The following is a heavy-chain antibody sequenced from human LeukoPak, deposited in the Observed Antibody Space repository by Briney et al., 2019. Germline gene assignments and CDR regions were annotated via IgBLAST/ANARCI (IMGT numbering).Heavy chain of an antibody. V-gene: IGHV1-69*13. J-gene: IGHJ4*02. D-gene: IGHD3-10*01. CDR2: IIPIFGTP. CDR1: GGPFSTYA. CDR3: ARDNRWEIFAFDY. Sequence: SVKVSYKPSGGPFSTYAVSWVRQAPGQGLEWMGGIIPIFGTPKYAQKFQGRITIAADESTSTPYMELSSLRSEDTAVYYCARDNRWEIFAFDYWGQGTLVTVSS.